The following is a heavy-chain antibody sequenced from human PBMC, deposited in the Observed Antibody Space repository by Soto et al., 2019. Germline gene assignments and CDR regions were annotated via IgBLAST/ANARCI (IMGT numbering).Heavy chain of an antibody. D-gene: IGHD6-6*01. CDR3: ARHVRGTSIAALAGY. Sequence: SETLSLTCTVSGDSISSSSYYWGWIRQPPGKGLEWIGSIYYSGSTYYNPSLKSRVTISVDTSKNHFSLKLSSVTAADTAVYYRARHVRGTSIAALAGYWGQGTPVTVSS. CDR1: GDSISSSSYY. CDR2: IYYSGST. V-gene: IGHV4-39*01. J-gene: IGHJ1*01.